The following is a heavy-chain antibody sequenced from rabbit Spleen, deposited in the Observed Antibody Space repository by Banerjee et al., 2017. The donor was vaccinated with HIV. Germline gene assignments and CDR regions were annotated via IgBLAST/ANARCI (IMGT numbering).Heavy chain of an antibody. CDR2: IYTGSSDNT. D-gene: IGHD8-1*01. V-gene: IGHV1S40*01. J-gene: IGHJ6*01. Sequence: QSLEESGGGLVQPEGSLTLTCKASGFSFGDRDVMCWVRQAPGKGPEWIACIYTGSSDNTYYASWAKGRFTISKTSSTAVALQMTSLTAADTATYFCARDIDGSDYIDRLNLWGPGTLVTVS. CDR1: GFSFGDRDV. CDR3: ARDIDGSDYIDRLNL.